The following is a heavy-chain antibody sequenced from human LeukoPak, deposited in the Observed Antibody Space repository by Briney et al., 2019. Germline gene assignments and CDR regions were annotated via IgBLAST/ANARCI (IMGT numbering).Heavy chain of an antibody. V-gene: IGHV4-59*01. J-gene: IGHJ6*02. CDR2: IYYSGST. CDR3: ARVGGTNYYYYGMDV. CDR1: GGSISNYY. D-gene: IGHD1-26*01. Sequence: PSEALSLTCTVSGGSISNYYWSWIRQPPGKGLEWIGYIYYSGSTNYNPSLKSRVTISVDTSKNQFSLKLSSVTAADTAVYYCARVGGTNYYYYGMDVWGQGTTVTVSS.